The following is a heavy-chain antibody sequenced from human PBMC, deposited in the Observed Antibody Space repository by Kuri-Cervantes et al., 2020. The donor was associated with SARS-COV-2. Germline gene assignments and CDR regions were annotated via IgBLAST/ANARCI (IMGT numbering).Heavy chain of an antibody. D-gene: IGHD4-17*01. CDR3: ARGRLIADYGDYGDFDF. CDR1: GYSFTSSD. CDR2: MNSYSGKT. Sequence: ASVKVSCKASGYSFTSSDIIWVRRATGQGLEWMGWMNSYSGKTGYAEKFQGGVTMTRNTSITTSYMELSSLTSEDTAIYYCARGRLIADYGDYGDFDFWGLGTLVTVSS. V-gene: IGHV1-8*01. J-gene: IGHJ4*02.